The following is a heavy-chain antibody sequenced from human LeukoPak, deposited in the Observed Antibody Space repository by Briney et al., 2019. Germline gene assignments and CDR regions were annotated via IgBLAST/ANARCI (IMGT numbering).Heavy chain of an antibody. J-gene: IGHJ4*02. Sequence: SETLSLTCTVSGGSISSYYWSWIRQPPGKGLEWIGYIYYSGSTNYNPSLKSRVTISVDTSKNQFSLKLSSVAAADTAVYYCARGTRWSRFDYWGQGTLVTVSS. V-gene: IGHV4-59*08. CDR1: GGSISSYY. CDR3: ARGTRWSRFDY. D-gene: IGHD4-23*01. CDR2: IYYSGST.